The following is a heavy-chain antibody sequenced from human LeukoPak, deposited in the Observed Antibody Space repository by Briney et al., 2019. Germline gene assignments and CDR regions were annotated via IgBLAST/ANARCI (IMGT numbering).Heavy chain of an antibody. CDR1: GFSLSTSGVG. Sequence: SGPTLVKPTQTLTLTCTFSGFSLSTSGVGVGWIRQPPGKALEWLALIYWDDDKRYSPSLKSRLTITKDTSKNQVVLTMTNKGPLDKSTYLCAQTGRKDLGRSGLLNYWGQGTLVTVSS. CDR3: AQTGRKDLGRSGLLNY. V-gene: IGHV2-5*02. D-gene: IGHD6-19*01. J-gene: IGHJ4*02. CDR2: IYWDDDK.